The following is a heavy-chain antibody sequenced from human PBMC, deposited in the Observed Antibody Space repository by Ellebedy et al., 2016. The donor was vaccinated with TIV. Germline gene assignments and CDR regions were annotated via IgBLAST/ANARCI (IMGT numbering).Heavy chain of an antibody. J-gene: IGHJ4*02. V-gene: IGHV4-34*01. D-gene: IGHD2-21*02. CDR1: GGSFSGYY. CDR3: ARVESLAYCGGDCYSYFDY. CDR2: INHSGST. Sequence: GSLRLXXAVYGGSFSGYYWSWIRQPPGKGLEWIGEINHSGSTYYNPSLKSRVTISVDTSKNQFSLKLSSVTAADTAVYYCARVESLAYCGGDCYSYFDYWGQGTLVTVSS.